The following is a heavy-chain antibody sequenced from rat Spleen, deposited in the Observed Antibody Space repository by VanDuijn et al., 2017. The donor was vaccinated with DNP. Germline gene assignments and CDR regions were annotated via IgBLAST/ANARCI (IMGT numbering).Heavy chain of an antibody. J-gene: IGHJ3*01. D-gene: IGHD3-8*01. CDR1: GYSITSSYR. V-gene: IGHV3-3*01. CDR3: ANPFVRIKFSY. CDR2: INSAGST. Sequence: EVQLQESGPGLVRPSQSLSLTCSVTGYSITSSYRWNWIRKFPGNELEWMGYINSAGSTNYNPSLKSRISITRDTSKNQFFLQVNSVTTEDTATYYCANPFVRIKFSYWGQGTLVTVSS.